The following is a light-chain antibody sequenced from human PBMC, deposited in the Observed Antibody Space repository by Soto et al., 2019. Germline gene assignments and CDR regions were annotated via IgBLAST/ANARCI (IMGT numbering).Light chain of an antibody. Sequence: QSALTQPASVSGSPGQSITISCTGTSSDVGGYNYVSWYQQHPGKAPKLMIYEVSKRPSGVSNRFFGSKSGNTASLTISGLLTEDEADYYCSSFTSINTWVFGGGTKLTVL. J-gene: IGLJ3*02. CDR2: EVS. CDR3: SSFTSINTWV. V-gene: IGLV2-14*01. CDR1: SSDVGGYNY.